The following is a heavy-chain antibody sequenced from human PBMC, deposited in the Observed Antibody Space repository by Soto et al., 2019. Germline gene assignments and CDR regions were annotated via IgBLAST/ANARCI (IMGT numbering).Heavy chain of an antibody. CDR1: GYAFTTYG. D-gene: IGHD3-10*01. V-gene: IGHV1-18*01. Sequence: QVHLVQSGAEVKKPGASVKVSCKGSGYAFTTYGITWVRQAPGQGLEWMGWISAHNGNTNYAQKLQGRVTVTRDTSPSTAYMELRSQRSDDTAVYYRARGRYGEYWGQGALVTVSS. J-gene: IGHJ4*02. CDR2: ISAHNGNT. CDR3: ARGRYGEY.